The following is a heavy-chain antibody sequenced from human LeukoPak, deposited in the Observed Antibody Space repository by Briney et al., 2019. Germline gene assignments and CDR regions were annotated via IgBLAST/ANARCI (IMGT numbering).Heavy chain of an antibody. CDR2: ISYDGSYK. Sequence: GGSLRLSCAASGFTFTSYGMHWVRQAPGKGPEWVAVISYDGSYKYYAGSVKGRFTISRDNSKNTLYLQMNSLRAEDTAVYYCAKDRDSSWYSGCFDYWGQGTLVTVSS. J-gene: IGHJ4*02. CDR3: AKDRDSSWYSGCFDY. CDR1: GFTFTSYG. V-gene: IGHV3-30*18. D-gene: IGHD6-13*01.